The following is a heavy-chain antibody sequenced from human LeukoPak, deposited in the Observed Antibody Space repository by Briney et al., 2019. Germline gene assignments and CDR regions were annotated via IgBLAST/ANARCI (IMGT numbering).Heavy chain of an antibody. J-gene: IGHJ6*02. D-gene: IGHD3-3*01. V-gene: IGHV4-34*01. CDR2: INHSGST. CDR3: ARDAYDFWSGYYSYGMDV. Sequence: PSETLSLTCAVYGGSFSGYYWSWIRQPPGKGLEWIGEINHSGSTNYNPSLKSRVTISVDTSKNQFSLKLSSVTAADTAVYYCARDAYDFWSGYYSYGMDVWGQGTTVTVSS. CDR1: GGSFSGYY.